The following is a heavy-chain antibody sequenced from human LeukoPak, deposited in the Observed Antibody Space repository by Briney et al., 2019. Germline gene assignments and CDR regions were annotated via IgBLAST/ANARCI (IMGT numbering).Heavy chain of an antibody. J-gene: IGHJ5*02. CDR1: GYTFTSYD. V-gene: IGHV1-2*02. D-gene: IGHD3-10*01. CDR3: ARPVVRGVIFWFDP. Sequence: ASVKVSCKASGYTFTSYDINWVRQATGQGLEWMGWINPNSGGTNYAQKFQGRVTMTRDTSISTAYMELSRLRSDDTAVYYCARPVVRGVIFWFDPWGQGTLVTVSS. CDR2: INPNSGGT.